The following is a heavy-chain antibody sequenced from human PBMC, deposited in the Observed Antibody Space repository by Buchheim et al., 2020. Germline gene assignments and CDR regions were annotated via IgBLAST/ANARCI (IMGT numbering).Heavy chain of an antibody. CDR3: ARDWAVVGGLDN. D-gene: IGHD2-15*01. V-gene: IGHV1-3*04. Sequence: QVQLVQSGAGMKKPGASVKVSCKASGYDFTQYVIHWVRQAPGQGLEWLGWINTGDGNTKYSQRFYDRITFSSETYATTAYMELRGLKNEDTAVYFCARDWAVVGGLDNWGQGAL. CDR1: GYDFTQYV. CDR2: INTGDGNT. J-gene: IGHJ4*02.